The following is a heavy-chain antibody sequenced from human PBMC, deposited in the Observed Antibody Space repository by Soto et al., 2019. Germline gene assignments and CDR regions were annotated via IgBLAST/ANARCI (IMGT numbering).Heavy chain of an antibody. J-gene: IGHJ6*02. D-gene: IGHD3-10*01. CDR2: INPNSGGT. CDR3: ARGGNGYYYGSGSYYSLQDYYYGMDV. V-gene: IGHV1-2*04. CDR1: GYTFTGYY. Sequence: ASVKVSCKASGYTFTGYYMHWVRQAPGQGLEWMGWINPNSGGTNYAQKFQGWVTMTRDTSISTAYMELGRLRSDDTAVYYCARGGNGYYYGSGSYYSLQDYYYGMDVWGQGTTVTVSS.